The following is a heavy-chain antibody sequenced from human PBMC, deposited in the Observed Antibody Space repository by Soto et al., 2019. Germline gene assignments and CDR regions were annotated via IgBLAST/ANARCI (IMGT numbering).Heavy chain of an antibody. D-gene: IGHD2-21*02. V-gene: IGHV1-18*01. CDR2: ISAYNGNT. CDR1: GYTFTSYG. Sequence: QVQLVQSGAEVKKPGASVKVSCKASGYTFTSYGISWVRQAPGQGLEWMGWISAYNGNTNNAQKLQGRVIMTTDTSTRTAYMELRSLRSDDTAVYYCSSDRQVVVTASGIFQHWGQGTLVTVSS. CDR3: SSDRQVVVTASGIFQH. J-gene: IGHJ1*01.